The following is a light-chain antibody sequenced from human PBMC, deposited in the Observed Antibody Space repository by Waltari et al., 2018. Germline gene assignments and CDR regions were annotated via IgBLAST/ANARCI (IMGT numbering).Light chain of an antibody. Sequence: DIQMTQSPSTLSASVGDRVTITCRPSQSISSWLAWYQQKPGKAPKLLIYKASSLESGVPSRFSGSGSGTEFTLTISSLQPDDFATYYCQQSYSTPLTFGGGTKVEIK. J-gene: IGKJ4*01. CDR3: QQSYSTPLT. V-gene: IGKV1-5*03. CDR1: QSISSW. CDR2: KAS.